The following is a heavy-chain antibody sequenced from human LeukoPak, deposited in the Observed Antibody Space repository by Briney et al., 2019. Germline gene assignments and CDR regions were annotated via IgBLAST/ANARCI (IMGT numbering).Heavy chain of an antibody. CDR2: ISGSGGST. V-gene: IGHV3-23*01. J-gene: IGHJ4*02. CDR1: GFTFSSYA. D-gene: IGHD2-2*01. CDR3: AKDNCIGSTSCYYFDY. Sequence: GGSLRLFWAASGFTFSSYAMSWVRHAPGKGLEWVSAISGSGGSTYYADSVKGRFTISRDNSKNTLYLQMNSLRAEDTAVYYCAKDNCIGSTSCYYFDYWGQGTLVTVSS.